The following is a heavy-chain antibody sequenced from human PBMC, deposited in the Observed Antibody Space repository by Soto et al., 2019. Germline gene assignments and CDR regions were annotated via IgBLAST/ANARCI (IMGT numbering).Heavy chain of an antibody. V-gene: IGHV3-23*01. J-gene: IGHJ4*02. CDR2: ISGSDGST. CDR3: AKDKYYD. Sequence: EVQLLESGGGLVQPGGSLRLSCAASGFTLSNYGMNWVRQAPGTGLEWVSGISGSDGSTYYADSVKGRFTISRDNSKNTLYLQMNTLRAEDTAVYYSAKDKYYDWGQGTLLSVSS. CDR1: GFTLSNYG. D-gene: IGHD3-22*01.